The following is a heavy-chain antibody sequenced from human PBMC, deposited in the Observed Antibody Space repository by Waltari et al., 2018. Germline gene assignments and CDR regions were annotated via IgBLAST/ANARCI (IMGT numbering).Heavy chain of an antibody. CDR3: VRFRPPYYVRSSLAGMDV. CDR1: GGSFSGYY. Sequence: QVQLQQWGAGLLKPSETLSLTCAVYGGSFSGYYWSWIRQPPGKGLEWIGEINHSGSTNYNPSLKSRVTISVDTSKNQFSLKLSSVTAADTAVYYCVRFRPPYYVRSSLAGMDVWGQGTTVTVSS. D-gene: IGHD1-26*01. V-gene: IGHV4-34*01. J-gene: IGHJ6*02. CDR2: INHSGST.